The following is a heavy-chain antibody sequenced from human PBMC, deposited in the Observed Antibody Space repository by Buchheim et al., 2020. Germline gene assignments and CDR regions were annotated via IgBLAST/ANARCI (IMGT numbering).Heavy chain of an antibody. CDR3: AKEEVPNDY. CDR1: GFTFSNSA. CDR2: ISRSGDTT. J-gene: IGHJ4*02. Sequence: EGQLLESGGGLVQPGGSRRPPCAVPGFTFSNSAMTWVRQAPGKGLEWVSAISRSGDTTYYADSVMGRFTISRDTPKTTLYLQMNSLRVDDTAVYYCAKEEVPNDYWGLGTL. V-gene: IGHV3-23*01.